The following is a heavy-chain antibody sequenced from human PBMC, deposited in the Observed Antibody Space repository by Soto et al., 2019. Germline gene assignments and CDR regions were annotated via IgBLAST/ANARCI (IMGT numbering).Heavy chain of an antibody. D-gene: IGHD2-2*03. J-gene: IGHJ4*02. CDR3: AKMEGMDPWAYSFDY. V-gene: IGHV3-23*01. CDR1: GFTFSDFA. CDR2: IYGGGNGP. Sequence: EVQVLESGGGLVKPGGSLRLSCAATGFTFSDFAMSWVRQAPGKGLEWVSRIYGGGNGPHYADSVKGRVTISRDNSKNTLYLQMNSLRAEDTAVYYCAKMEGMDPWAYSFDYWGQGTLDTVSS.